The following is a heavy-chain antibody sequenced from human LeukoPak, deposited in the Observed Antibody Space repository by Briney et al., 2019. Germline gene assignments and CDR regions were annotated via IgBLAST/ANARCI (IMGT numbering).Heavy chain of an antibody. CDR3: ARAKRGYSYGMFDY. J-gene: IGHJ4*02. D-gene: IGHD5-18*01. V-gene: IGHV3-7*05. CDR1: GFTFSSYW. Sequence: PGGSLTLSCAASGFTFSSYWMSWVRQAPGKGLEWVANIKQDGSEKYYVDSVKGRFTISRDNAKNSLYLQMNSLRAEDTAVYYCARAKRGYSYGMFDYWGQGTLVTVSS. CDR2: IKQDGSEK.